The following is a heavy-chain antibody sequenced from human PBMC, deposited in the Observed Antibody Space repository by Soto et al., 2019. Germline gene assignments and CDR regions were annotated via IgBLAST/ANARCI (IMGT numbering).Heavy chain of an antibody. J-gene: IGHJ6*02. CDR1: GDSVSNDY. CDR3: AKGRGGKTVANFGMDV. V-gene: IGHV1-46*01. CDR2: ISPFGGAT. Sequence: ASVKVSCKASGDSVSNDYLHWVRQAPGQGFEWLGLISPFGGATAYAQRFKGRVTVTMDKSSTSFYLELSSLRSDDTAVYYCAKGRGGKTVANFGMDVWGQGVTGTVSS. D-gene: IGHD3-16*01.